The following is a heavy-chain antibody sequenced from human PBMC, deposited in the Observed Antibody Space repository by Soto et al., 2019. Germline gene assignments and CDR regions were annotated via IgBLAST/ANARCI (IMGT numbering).Heavy chain of an antibody. J-gene: IGHJ5*02. CDR2: IIPVLNIP. CDR1: GATFSSYT. D-gene: IGHD6-19*01. Sequence: QVQLVQSGAXVKKPGSSVKVSCKASGATFSSYTITWVRQAPGQGLEWMGRIIPVLNIPNYAQRFQGRATITADKSTSTVYMELSSLRSEDTAFYYCARTRSSGWEGVDPWGQGTLVTVSS. V-gene: IGHV1-69*02. CDR3: ARTRSSGWEGVDP.